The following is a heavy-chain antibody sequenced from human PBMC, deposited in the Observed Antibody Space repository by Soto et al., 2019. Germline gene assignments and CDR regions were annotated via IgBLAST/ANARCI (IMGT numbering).Heavy chain of an antibody. D-gene: IGHD3-10*01. V-gene: IGHV5-51*01. CDR2: IYPGDSDT. J-gene: IGHJ5*02. CDR1: GYSFTSYW. Sequence: HGESLKISCKGSGYSFTSYWIGWVRQMPGKGLEWMGIIYPGDSDTRYSPSFQGQVTISADKSISTAYLQWSSLKASDTAMYYCARLHFRYYGSSNNWFYPWGQGTLVTVSS. CDR3: ARLHFRYYGSSNNWFYP.